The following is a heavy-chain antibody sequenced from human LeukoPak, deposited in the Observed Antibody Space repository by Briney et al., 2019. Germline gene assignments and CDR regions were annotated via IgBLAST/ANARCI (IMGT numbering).Heavy chain of an antibody. CDR2: IYHSGST. D-gene: IGHD6-13*01. V-gene: IGHV4-38-2*02. Sequence: PSETLSLTCTVSGYSVSSGYYWGWIRQPPGKGLEWIGSIYHSGSTYYNPSLKSRVTISVDTSKNQFSLKLSSVTAADTAVYYCARVGVTGSSWTDAFDIWGQGTMVTVSS. CDR3: ARVGVTGSSWTDAFDI. J-gene: IGHJ3*02. CDR1: GYSVSSGYY.